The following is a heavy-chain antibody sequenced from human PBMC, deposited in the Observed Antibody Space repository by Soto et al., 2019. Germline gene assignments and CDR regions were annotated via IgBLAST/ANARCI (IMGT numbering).Heavy chain of an antibody. CDR2: ISAYNGNT. CDR1: GYTFTSYG. J-gene: IGHJ4*02. V-gene: IGHV1-18*01. Sequence: GASVKVSCKASGYTFTSYGISWVRQAPGQGLEWMGWISAYNGNTNYAQKLQGRVTMTTDTSTSTAYMELRSLRSDDTAVYYCARESKDYGRPCANCEVDYWGQGTLVTVSS. CDR3: ARESKDYGRPCANCEVDY. D-gene: IGHD4-17*01.